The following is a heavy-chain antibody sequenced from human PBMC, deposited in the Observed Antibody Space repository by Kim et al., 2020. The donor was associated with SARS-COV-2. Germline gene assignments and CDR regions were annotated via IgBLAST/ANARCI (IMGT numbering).Heavy chain of an antibody. J-gene: IGHJ4*02. V-gene: IGHV1-18*04. Sequence: ASVKVSCKASGYTSTSYGISWVRQAPGQGLEWMGWISAYNGNTNYAQKLQGRVTMTTDTSTSTAYMELRSLRSDDTAVYYCARPSPNSYGLGGSDYWGQGTLVTVSS. CDR3: ARPSPNSYGLGGSDY. CDR1: GYTSTSYG. D-gene: IGHD5-18*01. CDR2: ISAYNGNT.